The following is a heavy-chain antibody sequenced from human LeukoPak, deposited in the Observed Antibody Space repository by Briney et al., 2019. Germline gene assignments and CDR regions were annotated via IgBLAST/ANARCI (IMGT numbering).Heavy chain of an antibody. CDR2: ISAYNGNT. CDR3: ARAQYSSPIDP. V-gene: IGHV1-18*01. Sequence: ASVKVSCKASGGTFSSYGISWVRQAPGQGLEWMGWISAYNGNTNYAQKLQGRVTMTTDTSTSTAYMELRSLSSDDTAVYYCARAQYSSPIDPWGQGTLVTVSS. D-gene: IGHD6-6*01. J-gene: IGHJ5*02. CDR1: GGTFSSYG.